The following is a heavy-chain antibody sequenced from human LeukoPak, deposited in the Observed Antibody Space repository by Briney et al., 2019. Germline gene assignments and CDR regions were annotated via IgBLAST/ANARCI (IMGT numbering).Heavy chain of an antibody. J-gene: IGHJ4*02. CDR3: ARGPGSHFDY. V-gene: IGHV4-4*02. CDR1: GGSISSSNW. Sequence: SGTLSLTCAVSGGSISSSNWWSWVRQPPGKGMEWIGEIYHSGSTNYNPSLKSRVTISLDKSKNQFSLKLSSVTAADTAVYYCARGPGSHFDYWGQGTLVTVSS. D-gene: IGHD1-26*01. CDR2: IYHSGST.